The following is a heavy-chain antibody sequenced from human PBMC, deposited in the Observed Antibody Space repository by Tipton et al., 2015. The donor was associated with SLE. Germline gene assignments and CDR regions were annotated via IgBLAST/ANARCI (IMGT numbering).Heavy chain of an antibody. J-gene: IGHJ3*02. CDR2: IYYSGST. CDR3: ARPHIMAAAGDQAPTAFDI. Sequence: TLSLTCTVSGGSISSYYWSWIRQPPGKGLEWIGYIYYSGSTNYNPSLKSRVTISVDTSKNQFSLKLSSVTAAETAVYYCARPHIMAAAGDQAPTAFDIWGQGTMFTVSS. D-gene: IGHD6-13*01. V-gene: IGHV4-59*01. CDR1: GGSISSYY.